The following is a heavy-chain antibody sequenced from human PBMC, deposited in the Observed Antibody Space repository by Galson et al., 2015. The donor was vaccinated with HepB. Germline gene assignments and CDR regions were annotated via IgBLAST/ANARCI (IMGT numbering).Heavy chain of an antibody. CDR3: IRESSPGGADA. V-gene: IGHV3-9*01. CDR2: IYWDSARI. Sequence: SLRLSCAVSGFTFRDNAMHWVRQAPGKGLEWVSGIYWDSARIDYADSVKGRFTISRDNAKNSLYLQMYSLRPDDTAVYYCIRESSPGGADAWGRGTTVTVSS. CDR1: GFTFRDNA. D-gene: IGHD1-26*01. J-gene: IGHJ6*02.